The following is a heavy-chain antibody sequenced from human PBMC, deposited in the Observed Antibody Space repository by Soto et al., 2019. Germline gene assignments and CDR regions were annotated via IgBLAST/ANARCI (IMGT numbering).Heavy chain of an antibody. D-gene: IGHD3-3*01. CDR1: GGSISSGGYS. CDR2: IYHSGST. Sequence: QLQLQESGSGLVKPSQTLSLTCAVSGGSISSGGYSWSWIRQPPGKGLEWIGYIYHSGSTYYNPSLTRRVTISVDRSKNQFSPTLSSVPAAATAVYYCAAGALVGVVPLDYWGQGTLVTVSS. V-gene: IGHV4-30-2*01. CDR3: AAGALVGVVPLDY. J-gene: IGHJ4*02.